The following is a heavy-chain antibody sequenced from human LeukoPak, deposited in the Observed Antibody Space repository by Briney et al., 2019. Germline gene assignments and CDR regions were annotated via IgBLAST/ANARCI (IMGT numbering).Heavy chain of an antibody. V-gene: IGHV3-30-3*02. D-gene: IGHD5-18*01. Sequence: GGSLRLSCAASGFTFSSYAMHWVRQAPRKGLEWVAVISYDGSNKYYADSVKGRFTISRDNSKNTLYLQMNSLRAEDTAVYYCAKNAHYQGYSYGGIDYWGQGTLVTVSS. CDR3: AKNAHYQGYSYGGIDY. J-gene: IGHJ4*02. CDR2: ISYDGSNK. CDR1: GFTFSSYA.